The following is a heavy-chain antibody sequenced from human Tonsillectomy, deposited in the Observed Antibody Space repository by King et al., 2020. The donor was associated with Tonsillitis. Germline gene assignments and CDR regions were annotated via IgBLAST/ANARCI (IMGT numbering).Heavy chain of an antibody. D-gene: IGHD1-26*01. Sequence: VQLVESGGGLVQPGGSLRLSCAASGFTFSFSSMNWVRQAPGKGLEWVSYISSSGSTIYYADSVKGRFTISRDNGENSLYLQMNSLRAADTAVYYCARGSEVGATRGGRIAYFDLWGRGTLVTVSS. CDR2: ISSSGSTI. V-gene: IGHV3-48*01. CDR3: ARGSEVGATRGGRIAYFDL. J-gene: IGHJ2*01. CDR1: GFTFSFSS.